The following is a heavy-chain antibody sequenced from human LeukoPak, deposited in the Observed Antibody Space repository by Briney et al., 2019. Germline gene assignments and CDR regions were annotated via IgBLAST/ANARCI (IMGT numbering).Heavy chain of an antibody. CDR3: ERDRKGYSYGEFDY. CDR2: ISAYNGNT. D-gene: IGHD5-18*01. J-gene: IGHJ4*02. V-gene: IGHV1-18*04. Sequence: ASVKVSCKASGYTFTSYGISWVRQAPGQGLEWMGWISAYNGNTNYAQKLQGRVTMTTDTSTSTAYMELRSLRSDDTAVYYCERDRKGYSYGEFDYWGKGTLVTVSS. CDR1: GYTFTSYG.